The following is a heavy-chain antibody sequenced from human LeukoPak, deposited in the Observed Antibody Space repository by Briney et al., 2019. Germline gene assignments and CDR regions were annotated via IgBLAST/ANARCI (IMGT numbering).Heavy chain of an antibody. V-gene: IGHV3-23*01. CDR2: ISGSGGST. CDR3: AKLRYSSGWYEMSDLFDY. Sequence: PGGSLRLSCAASGFTFSSYAMSWVRQAPGKGLEWVSAISGSGGSTYYADSVKGRFTISRDNSKNTLYLQMNSLRAEDTAVYYCAKLRYSSGWYEMSDLFDYWGQGTLVTVSS. J-gene: IGHJ4*02. CDR1: GFTFSSYA. D-gene: IGHD6-19*01.